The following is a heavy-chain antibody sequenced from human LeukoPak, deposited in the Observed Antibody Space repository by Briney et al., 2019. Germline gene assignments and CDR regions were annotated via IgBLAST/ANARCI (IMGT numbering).Heavy chain of an antibody. CDR2: ISVSGGNT. Sequence: GGSLRLSCAASGFTFSSYAMTWVRQAPGKGLEWVSDISVSGGNTYYAASVQGRFIISRDNSKNTLNLQMNSLTVEDTAVYYCAKGASGSYHTPYDYWGQGSLVTVSS. J-gene: IGHJ4*02. D-gene: IGHD1-26*01. CDR1: GFTFSSYA. CDR3: AKGASGSYHTPYDY. V-gene: IGHV3-23*01.